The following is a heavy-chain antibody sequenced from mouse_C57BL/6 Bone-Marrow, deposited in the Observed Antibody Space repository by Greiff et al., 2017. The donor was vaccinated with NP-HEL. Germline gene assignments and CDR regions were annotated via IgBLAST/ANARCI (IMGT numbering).Heavy chain of an antibody. Sequence: QVQLQQPGAELVMPGASVKLSCKASGYTFTSYWMHWVKQRPGQGLEWIGEIDPSDNYTNYNQKFKGKSTLTVDKSSSTAYMQLSSLTSEDSAVYYCARTGTRAMDYWGQGTSVTVSS. J-gene: IGHJ4*01. D-gene: IGHD4-1*01. V-gene: IGHV1-69*01. CDR1: GYTFTSYW. CDR3: ARTGTRAMDY. CDR2: IDPSDNYT.